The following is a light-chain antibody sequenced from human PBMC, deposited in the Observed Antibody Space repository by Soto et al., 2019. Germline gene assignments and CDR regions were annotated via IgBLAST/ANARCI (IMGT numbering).Light chain of an antibody. CDR1: QSISSW. V-gene: IGKV1-5*01. Sequence: DIQLTQSPSTLSPSVGDRVTFTCRASQSISSWLAWYQQKPGKAPKLLLYDASTLQSGVPSRFSGSGSGTDFTLTISRLHPDDFATYYCQQYNTYPWTVGQGTKVDIK. CDR2: DAS. CDR3: QQYNTYPWT. J-gene: IGKJ1*01.